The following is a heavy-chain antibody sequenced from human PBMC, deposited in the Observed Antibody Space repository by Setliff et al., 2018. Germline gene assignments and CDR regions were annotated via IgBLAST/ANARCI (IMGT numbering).Heavy chain of an antibody. D-gene: IGHD4-17*01. V-gene: IGHV3-23*01. J-gene: IGHJ3*02. CDR1: GFTFSNYA. Sequence: LSCAASGFTFSNYAMSWVRRAPGKGLAWVSGITGGGGSTYYADSVKGRFTISRDNAKNSLYLQMNSLRVEDTAVYYCARTESPDTYGDPDDAFDIWGQGTMVTVSS. CDR3: ARTESPDTYGDPDDAFDI. CDR2: ITGGGGST.